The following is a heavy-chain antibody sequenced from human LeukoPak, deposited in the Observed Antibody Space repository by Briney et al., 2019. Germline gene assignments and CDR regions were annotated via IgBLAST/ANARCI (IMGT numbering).Heavy chain of an antibody. V-gene: IGHV3-74*03. CDR3: ARGRYYGMDV. J-gene: IGHJ6*02. Sequence: GGSLRLSCAASGFTFSTFWMHWVRQAPGKGLVWVSGIKSDGSITTYADSVKGRFTISRDNAENTLYLQMDSLRAEDTAVYYCARGRYYGMDVWGQGTTVTVSS. CDR1: GFTFSTFW. CDR2: IKSDGSIT.